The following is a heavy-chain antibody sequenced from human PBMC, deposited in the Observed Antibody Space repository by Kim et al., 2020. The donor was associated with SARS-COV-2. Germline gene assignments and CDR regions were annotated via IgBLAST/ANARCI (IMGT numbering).Heavy chain of an antibody. CDR1: GYTFTSYA. D-gene: IGHD2-8*01. CDR3: ARDPHVCTNGVCYIDAFDI. Sequence: ASVKVSCKASGYTFTSYAMNWVRQAPGQGLEWMGWINTNTGNPTYAQGFTGRFVFSLDTSVSTAYLQISSLKAEDTAVYYCARDPHVCTNGVCYIDAFDIWGQGTMVTVSS. V-gene: IGHV7-4-1*02. CDR2: INTNTGNP. J-gene: IGHJ3*02.